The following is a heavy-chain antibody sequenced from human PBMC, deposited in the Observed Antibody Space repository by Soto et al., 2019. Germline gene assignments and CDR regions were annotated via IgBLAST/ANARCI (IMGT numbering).Heavy chain of an antibody. D-gene: IGHD3-10*02. CDR2: INGDGSNT. CDR3: ARELGSGY. J-gene: IGHJ4*02. V-gene: IGHV3-74*01. Sequence: VQLVESGGGVVQPGGSLRLSCAASGFTFSSHWMHWVRQAPGKGLVWVARINGDGSNTTYADSVKGRFTISRDNAKNTLYLQMNSLRAEDTAVYYCARELGSGYWGQGTMVTDAS. CDR1: GFTFSSHW.